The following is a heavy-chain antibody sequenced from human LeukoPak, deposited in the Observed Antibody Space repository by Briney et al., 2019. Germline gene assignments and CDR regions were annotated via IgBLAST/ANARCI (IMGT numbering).Heavy chain of an antibody. CDR3: ARRASGSGGTQAGMDV. CDR2: ILYTGSS. V-gene: IGHV4-39*01. D-gene: IGHD2-15*01. CDR1: GGSISSDLHY. J-gene: IGHJ6*02. Sequence: SETLSLTCTVSGGSISSDLHYWGWIRQPPGKGLEWIGSILYTGSSWVKPSLNSRASISVDTSNNQFSLRLHSVHATDTALYYCARRASGSGGTQAGMDVWGQGTTVTVSS.